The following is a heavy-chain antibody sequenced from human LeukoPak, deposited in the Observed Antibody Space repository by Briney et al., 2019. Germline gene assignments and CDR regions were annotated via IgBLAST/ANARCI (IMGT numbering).Heavy chain of an antibody. J-gene: IGHJ5*02. V-gene: IGHV4-39*01. CDR1: GGSISSSCYY. Sequence: SETLSLTCTVSGGSISSSCYYWGWIRQPPGKGLEWIGSIYYSGSTHYNPSLRSRVTISVDTSKNQFSLKLSSVTAADTAVYYCARHQRYNWNDGGWFDPWGQGTLVTVSS. D-gene: IGHD1-1*01. CDR3: ARHQRYNWNDGGWFDP. CDR2: IYYSGST.